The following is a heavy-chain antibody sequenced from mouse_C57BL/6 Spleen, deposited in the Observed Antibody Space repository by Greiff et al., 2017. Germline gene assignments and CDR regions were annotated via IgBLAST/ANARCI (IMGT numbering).Heavy chain of an antibody. CDR2: INPNNGGT. V-gene: IGHV1-26*01. J-gene: IGHJ4*01. CDR1: GYTFTDYY. Sequence: EVQLQQSGPELVKPGASVKISCKASGYTFTDYYMNWVKQSHGKSLEWIGDINPNNGGTSYNQKFKGKATLTVDKSSSTAYMELLSLTSEDSAVYYCARVAGYAMDYGGQGTSVTVSS. D-gene: IGHD3-3*01. CDR3: ARVAGYAMDY.